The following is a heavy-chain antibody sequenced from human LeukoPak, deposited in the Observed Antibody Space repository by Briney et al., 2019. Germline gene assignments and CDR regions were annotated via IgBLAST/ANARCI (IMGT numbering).Heavy chain of an antibody. V-gene: IGHV1-18*04. CDR1: GYTFTSYY. CDR3: ARDRRFLGWLLPFDY. J-gene: IGHJ4*02. D-gene: IGHD3-3*01. CDR2: IGAYNGNT. Sequence: ASVKVSCKASGYTFTSYYMHWVRQAPGQGLEWMGWIGAYNGNTNYAQKLQGRVTMTTDTSTSTAYMELRSLRSDDTAVYYCARDRRFLGWLLPFDYWGQGTLVTVSS.